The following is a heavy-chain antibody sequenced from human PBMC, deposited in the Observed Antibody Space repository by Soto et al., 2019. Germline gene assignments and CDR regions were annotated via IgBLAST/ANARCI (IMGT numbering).Heavy chain of an antibody. V-gene: IGHV1-18*04. D-gene: IGHD3-22*01. Sequence: QVQLVQSGAEVKKPGASVKVSCKASAYTFTSYGMSWVRQAPGQGLEWMGWISAYNGNTNYAQKLQGRVTMTTDTSTSTAYMELRSLRSDDTAVYYCARDTFDSSGYYYEYFQHWGKGTLVTVSS. CDR3: ARDTFDSSGYYYEYFQH. CDR2: ISAYNGNT. CDR1: AYTFTSYG. J-gene: IGHJ1*01.